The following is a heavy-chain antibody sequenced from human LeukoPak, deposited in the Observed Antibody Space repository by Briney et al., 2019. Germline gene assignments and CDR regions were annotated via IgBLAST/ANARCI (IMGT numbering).Heavy chain of an antibody. CDR2: IIPIFGTA. CDR1: GGTFSSYA. CDR3: ARATTVLTVGGEDY. Sequence: ASVKVSCKASGGTFSSYAISWVRQAPGQGLEWMGGIIPIFGTANYAQKFQGRVTITTDESTSTAYMELSSLRSEDTAVYYCARATTVLTVGGEDYWGQGTLVTVSS. V-gene: IGHV1-69*05. D-gene: IGHD4/OR15-4a*01. J-gene: IGHJ4*02.